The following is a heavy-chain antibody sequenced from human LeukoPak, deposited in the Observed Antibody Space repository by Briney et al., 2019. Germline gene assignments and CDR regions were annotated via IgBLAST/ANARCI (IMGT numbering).Heavy chain of an antibody. CDR3: ARDRGSSWYWRAYYFDY. Sequence: GGSLRLSCAASGFTFSSYSMNWVRQAPGKGLGWVSSISSSSSYIYYADSVKGRFTISRDNAKNSLYLQMNSLRAEDTAVYYCARDRGSSWYWRAYYFDYWGQGTLVTVSS. D-gene: IGHD6-13*01. CDR2: ISSSSSYI. V-gene: IGHV3-21*01. CDR1: GFTFSSYS. J-gene: IGHJ4*02.